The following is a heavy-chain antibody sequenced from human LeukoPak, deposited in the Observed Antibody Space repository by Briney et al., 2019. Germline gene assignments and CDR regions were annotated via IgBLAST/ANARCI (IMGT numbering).Heavy chain of an antibody. J-gene: IGHJ3*01. D-gene: IGHD2-2*01. CDR2: ISYNSHYT. Sequence: GGSLRLSCAASGFTFSSYTLNWVRQAPGKGLEWVSSISYNSHYTYYADSVKGRFTVSRDNAKNSLYLQINSLRGEDTAVYYCARDICGSPACFAYAFDVWGLGTVVTVSS. CDR3: ARDICGSPACFAYAFDV. V-gene: IGHV3-21*01. CDR1: GFTFSSYT.